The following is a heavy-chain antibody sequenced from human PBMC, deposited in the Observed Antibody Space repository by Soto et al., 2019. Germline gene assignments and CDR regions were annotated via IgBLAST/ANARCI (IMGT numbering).Heavy chain of an antibody. CDR2: IYHSGST. J-gene: IGHJ4*02. D-gene: IGHD3-10*01. Sequence: SETLSLTCAVSSGSISSSNWWSWVRQPPGKGLEWIGEIYHSGSTNYNPSLKSRVTISVDKSKNQFSLKLSSVTAADTAVYYCATTYYCVSGPDYWGQGTLVTVSS. CDR3: ATTYYCVSGPDY. V-gene: IGHV4-4*02. CDR1: SGSISSSNW.